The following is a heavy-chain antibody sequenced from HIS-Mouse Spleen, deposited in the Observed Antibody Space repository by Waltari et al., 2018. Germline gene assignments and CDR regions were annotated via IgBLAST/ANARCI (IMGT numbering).Heavy chain of an antibody. Sequence: QVQLVESGGGVVQPGRSLRLSCAASGFTFSSYGMHWVRQAPGKGLEWVAVISYDGSNKYYADSVKGRFTISRDNSKNTLYLQMNSLRAEDTAVYYCAKDRPPTAGGNIVATITQYFQHWGQGTLVTVSS. J-gene: IGHJ1*01. CDR2: ISYDGSNK. V-gene: IGHV3-30*18. D-gene: IGHD5-12*01. CDR3: AKDRPPTAGGNIVATITQYFQH. CDR1: GFTFSSYG.